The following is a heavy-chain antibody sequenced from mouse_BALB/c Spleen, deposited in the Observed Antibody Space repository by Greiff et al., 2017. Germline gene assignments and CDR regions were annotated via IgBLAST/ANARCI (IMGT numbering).Heavy chain of an antibody. CDR2: IWRGGST. D-gene: IGHD2-1*01. CDR3: AKKKDGNHWYFDV. CDR1: GFSLTSYG. J-gene: IGHJ1*01. Sequence: VQLQQSGPSLVQPSQSLSITCTVSGFSLTSYGVHWVRQSPGKGLEWLGVIWRGGSTDYNAAFMSRLSITKDNSKSQVFFKMNSLQADDTAIYYCAKKKDGNHWYFDVWGAGTTVTVSS. V-gene: IGHV2-5-1*01.